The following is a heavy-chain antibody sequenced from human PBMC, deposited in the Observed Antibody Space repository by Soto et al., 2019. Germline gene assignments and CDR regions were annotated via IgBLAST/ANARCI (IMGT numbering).Heavy chain of an antibody. CDR2: ISGSGGST. CDR1: GFTFSSYA. D-gene: IGHD4-17*01. J-gene: IGHJ4*02. V-gene: IGHV3-23*01. CDR3: AKDAGRPPVTTYYFDY. Sequence: EVQLLESGGGLVQPGGSLRLSCAASGFTFSSYAMSWVRQAPGKGLEWVSAISGSGGSTYYADSVKGRFTISRDNSKNTLYLQMNSLRAEDTDVFYCAKDAGRPPVTTYYFDYWGQGTLVTVSS.